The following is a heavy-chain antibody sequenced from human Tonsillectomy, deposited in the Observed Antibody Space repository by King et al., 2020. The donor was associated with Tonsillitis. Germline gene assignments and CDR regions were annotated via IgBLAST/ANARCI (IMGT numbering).Heavy chain of an antibody. Sequence: LQLQESGPGLVKPSETLSLTCTVSGGSISSSSHYWSWIRQPPGKGLEWIGSIYYTGNTYYNLSLKSRVTISVDTSNNQFSLKLSSVTAADTAVYYCARHRGYSGYPRTHLDDWGQGILVTVSS. CDR1: GGSISSSSHY. V-gene: IGHV4-39*07. CDR3: ARHRGYSGYPRTHLDD. CDR2: IYYTGNT. D-gene: IGHD5-12*01. J-gene: IGHJ4*02.